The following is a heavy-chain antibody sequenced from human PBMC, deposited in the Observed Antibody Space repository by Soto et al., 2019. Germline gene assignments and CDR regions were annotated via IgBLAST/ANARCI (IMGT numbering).Heavy chain of an antibody. D-gene: IGHD1-1*01. J-gene: IGHJ4*02. CDR2: ISAHNGNT. V-gene: IGHV1-18*01. CDR1: GYTFTSYG. Sequence: QVHLVQSGAEVKKPGASVKVSCKASGYTFTSYGITWVRQAPGQGLEWMGWISAHNGNTDYAQKLQGRVIVTRDTSTSTAYMGRRSLISDDTAVYYGARGRYGDYWGQGALVTVSS. CDR3: ARGRYGDY.